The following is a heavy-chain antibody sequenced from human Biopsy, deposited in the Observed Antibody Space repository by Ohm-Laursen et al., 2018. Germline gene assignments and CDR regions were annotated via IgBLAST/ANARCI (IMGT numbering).Heavy chain of an antibody. CDR3: ARDRGFYSDRTVPGYFDL. CDR1: GDSVTKYY. CDR2: IYYSVMT. Sequence: GTLSLTCAVSGDSVTKYYWSWIRQPPGKGLEWIGHIYYSVMTNYNPSLQSRVTISVDTSKNHFSLRLRSVTPADTAIYYCARDRGFYSDRTVPGYFDLWGRGTLVTVSS. D-gene: IGHD3-22*01. J-gene: IGHJ2*01. V-gene: IGHV4-59*02.